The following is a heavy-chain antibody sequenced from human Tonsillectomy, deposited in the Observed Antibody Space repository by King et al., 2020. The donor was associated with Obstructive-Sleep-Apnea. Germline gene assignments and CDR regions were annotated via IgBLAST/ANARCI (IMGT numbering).Heavy chain of an antibody. V-gene: IGHV3-74*01. CDR1: GFTFSNYW. Sequence: VQLVESGGGLVQPGGSLRLSCAASGFTFSNYWMHWVRHAPGKGLVWVSRINGDGTSISYADSVKGRFTISRDNAKNTLYLQMNSLRAEDRALYYCARDNSSWHDAIDFWGQGTLVTVSS. CDR2: INGDGTSI. D-gene: IGHD6-13*01. J-gene: IGHJ3*01. CDR3: ARDNSSWHDAIDF.